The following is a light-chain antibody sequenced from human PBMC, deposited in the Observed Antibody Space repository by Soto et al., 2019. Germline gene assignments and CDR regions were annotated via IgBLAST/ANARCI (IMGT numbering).Light chain of an antibody. V-gene: IGKV3-20*01. CDR3: RQYGSSPSYT. CDR2: GAS. J-gene: IGKJ2*01. CDR1: QSVSSSSY. Sequence: EIVLTQSPGTLSLSPGERATLSCSASQSVSSSSYLAWYQQKPGQAPRLLIYGASSRATGSPDRFSGSGSATDFTLTISRLEPEDFAVYCFRQYGSSPSYTFGQWNKLEMK.